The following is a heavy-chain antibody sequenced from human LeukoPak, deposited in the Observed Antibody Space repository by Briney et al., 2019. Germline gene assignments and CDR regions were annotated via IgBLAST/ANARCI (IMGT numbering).Heavy chain of an antibody. Sequence: GGTLRLSCAASGFTFSSYGMSWVRQAPGKGLEWVSAISGSGDSTYYADSVKGRFTISRDNAKNSLFLQMNSLGAEDTAVYYCARCEWHYYHYYMDVWGKGTTVTVSS. CDR2: ISGSGDST. D-gene: IGHD3-3*01. J-gene: IGHJ6*03. CDR3: ARCEWHYYHYYMDV. V-gene: IGHV3-23*01. CDR1: GFTFSSYG.